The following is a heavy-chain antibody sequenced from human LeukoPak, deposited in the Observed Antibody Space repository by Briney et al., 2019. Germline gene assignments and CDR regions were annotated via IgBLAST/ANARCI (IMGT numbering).Heavy chain of an antibody. CDR2: ISGYNGNT. D-gene: IGHD2-2*01. V-gene: IGHV1-18*01. CDR3: ARGIGCCSSTSCQCFEFDY. Sequence: GASVKVSCKTSGYSFTSYGINWVRQAPGQGLEWMGWISGYNGNTNYAQKFQDRVTLTTDTFTTTVYMELRSLTSDDTAVYYCARGIGCCSSTSCQCFEFDYWGQGTLVTVSS. CDR1: GYSFTSYG. J-gene: IGHJ4*02.